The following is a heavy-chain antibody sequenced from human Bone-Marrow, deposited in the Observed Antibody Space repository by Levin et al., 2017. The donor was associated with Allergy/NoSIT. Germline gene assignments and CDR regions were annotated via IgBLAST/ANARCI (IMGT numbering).Heavy chain of an antibody. J-gene: IGHJ4*02. CDR2: IIPFFVTA. Sequence: ASVKVPCKTSGGTLSGYGLIWVRQAPGQGLEWMGGIIPFFVTANYAQSFRGRITITLDDSTNTAYMDLSSLRFEDTAIYYCARGSRSTTWYNFDYWGQGTLVTVSS. CDR1: GGTLSGYG. CDR3: ARGSRSTTWYNFDY. V-gene: IGHV1-69*13. D-gene: IGHD1-1*01.